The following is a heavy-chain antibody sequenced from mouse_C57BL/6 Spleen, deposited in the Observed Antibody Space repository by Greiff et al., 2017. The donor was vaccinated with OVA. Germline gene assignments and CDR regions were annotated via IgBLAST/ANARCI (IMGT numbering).Heavy chain of an antibody. V-gene: IGHV1-50*01. Sequence: QVQLQQPGAELVMPGASVKLSCKASGYTFTSYWMQWVKQRPGQGLEWIGEIDPSDSYTNYNQKFKGKATLTVDTSSSTAYMQRSSLTSEDSAVYYCARGRDGTTGDAMDYWGQGTSVTVSS. CDR2: IDPSDSYT. CDR3: ARGRDGTTGDAMDY. CDR1: GYTFTSYW. D-gene: IGHD4-1*01. J-gene: IGHJ4*01.